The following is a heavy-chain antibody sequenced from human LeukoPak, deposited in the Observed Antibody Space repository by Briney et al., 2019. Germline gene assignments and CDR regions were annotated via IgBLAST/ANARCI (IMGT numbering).Heavy chain of an antibody. J-gene: IGHJ6*03. D-gene: IGHD1-1*01. CDR3: ARHRDTGYYYYMDV. V-gene: IGHV4-39*01. CDR1: GGSISVSSYY. Sequence: PSETPSLTCTASGGSISVSSYYWGWIRQPPGKGLGWIGNIFYNGKTYYNPSLKSRVTICVDTSKNQFSLKLSSVTAADTAVYLCARHRDTGYYYYMDVWGTGTTVTVSS. CDR2: IFYNGKT.